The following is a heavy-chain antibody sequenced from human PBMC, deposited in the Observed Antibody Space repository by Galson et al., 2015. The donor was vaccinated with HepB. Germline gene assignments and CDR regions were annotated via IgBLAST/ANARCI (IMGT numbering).Heavy chain of an antibody. D-gene: IGHD3-10*01. CDR3: ARGFYSGSGRAFDI. Sequence: SLRLSCAASGFTFSSYIMNWVRQAPGKGLEWVSYTSSSGSTIYYADSVKGRFTVSRDNAKNSLYLQMNSLRDEDTAVYYCARGFYSGSGRAFDIWGQGTMVTVCS. CDR2: TSSSGSTI. V-gene: IGHV3-48*02. CDR1: GFTFSSYI. J-gene: IGHJ3*02.